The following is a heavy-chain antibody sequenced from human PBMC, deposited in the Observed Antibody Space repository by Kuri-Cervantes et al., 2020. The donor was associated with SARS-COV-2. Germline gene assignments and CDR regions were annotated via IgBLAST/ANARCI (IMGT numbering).Heavy chain of an antibody. J-gene: IGHJ6*03. CDR1: GFTFSSYS. Sequence: GGSLRLSCAASGFTFSSYSMNWVRQAPGKGLEWVSYISSSSSYIYYADSVKGRFTISRDNAKNSLYLQMNSLRAEDTAVYYCARASGVGATLDHYYYYYKDVWGKGTTVTVSS. V-gene: IGHV3-21*05. CDR2: ISSSSSYI. D-gene: IGHD1-26*01. CDR3: ARASGVGATLDHYYYYYKDV.